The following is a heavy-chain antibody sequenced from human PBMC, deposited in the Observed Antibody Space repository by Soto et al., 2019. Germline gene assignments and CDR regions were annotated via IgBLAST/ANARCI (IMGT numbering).Heavy chain of an antibody. CDR1: GFTFSSYG. Sequence: GGSLRLSCAASGFTFSSYGMHWVRQAPGKGLEWVAVISYDGSNKYYADSVKGRFTISRDNSKNTLYLQMNSLRAEDTAVYYCAKDQTYYYDSSGYYPQTWFDYWGQGTLVTVSS. CDR2: ISYDGSNK. D-gene: IGHD3-22*01. CDR3: AKDQTYYYDSSGYYPQTWFDY. V-gene: IGHV3-30*18. J-gene: IGHJ4*02.